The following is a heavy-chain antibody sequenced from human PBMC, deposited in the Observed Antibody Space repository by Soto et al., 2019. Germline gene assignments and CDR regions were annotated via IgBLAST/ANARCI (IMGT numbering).Heavy chain of an antibody. CDR2: INHSGTT. Sequence: QVQLQQWGAGLLKPSETLSLTCGVYGGSFSGYQWNWIRQSPGQGLERIGEINHSGTTKYNPSLESRINLSVDTSKKQFSLKMFSVTAAATAIYYCARGWRFDPWGQGTQVTVSS. V-gene: IGHV4-34*01. J-gene: IGHJ5*02. D-gene: IGHD1-1*01. CDR1: GGSFSGYQ. CDR3: ARGWRFDP.